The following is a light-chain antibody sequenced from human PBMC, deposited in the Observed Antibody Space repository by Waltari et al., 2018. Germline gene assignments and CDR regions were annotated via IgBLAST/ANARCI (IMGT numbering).Light chain of an antibody. CDR3: SSQSSNDVVL. CDR1: SNAVGGYNS. Sequence: QSALTQPASVSGSPGQSATIFCAGTSNAVGGYNSVSWYQEYPGQAPRVIIYDVSDRPSGVSDRFSGSKSGNTASLTISGLQAEDEADYYCSSQSSNDVVLFGGGTKLTVL. CDR2: DVS. V-gene: IGLV2-14*01. J-gene: IGLJ2*01.